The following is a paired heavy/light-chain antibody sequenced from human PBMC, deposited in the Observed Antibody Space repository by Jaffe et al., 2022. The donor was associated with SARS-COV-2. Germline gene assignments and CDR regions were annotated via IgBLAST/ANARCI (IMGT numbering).Light chain of an antibody. CDR2: KDN. J-gene: IGLJ3*02. CDR1: ALPKQY. CDR3: QSADSTKTYWV. Sequence: SYELTQPPSVSVSPGQTARITCSGDALPKQYAHWYQQKPGQAPVLMIYKDNERSAGIPERFSGSTSGTTVTLTISGVQAEDEADYYCQSADSTKTYWVFGGGTKLTVL. V-gene: IGLV3-25*03.
Heavy chain of an antibody. CDR1: GGSISSSHW. J-gene: IGHJ6*02. V-gene: IGHV4-4*02. CDR2: IYHSGTT. D-gene: IGHD1-26*01. CDR3: ARAVGIDGPNYYYYGLDV. Sequence: QVLLQESGPGLAKPSGTLSLTCAVSGGSISSSHWWTWVRQPPGKGLEWIGEIYHSGTTKYNPSLKSRVTISVDKSNKQFSLRLNSVTAADTAVYYCARAVGIDGPNYYYYGLDVWGQGTTVTVSS.